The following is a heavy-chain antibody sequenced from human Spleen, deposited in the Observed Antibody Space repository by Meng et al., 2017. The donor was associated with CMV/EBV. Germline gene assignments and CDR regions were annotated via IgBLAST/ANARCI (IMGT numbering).Heavy chain of an antibody. CDR1: DGSSSSGGYY. CDR3: ARDVAVTAYFDS. J-gene: IGHJ4*02. Sequence: VSDGSSSSGGYYWSWIRQHPEKVLEWIGYIYYRGNTYYNPSLKSRVTISLDTSKNQFSLNLSSVTAADTAIYYCARDVAVTAYFDSWGQGTLVTVSS. V-gene: IGHV4-31*02. CDR2: IYYRGNT. D-gene: IGHD6-19*01.